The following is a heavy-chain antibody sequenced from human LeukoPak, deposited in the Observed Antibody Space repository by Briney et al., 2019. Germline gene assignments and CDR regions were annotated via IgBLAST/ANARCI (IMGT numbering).Heavy chain of an antibody. V-gene: IGHV3-23*01. J-gene: IGHJ4*02. CDR2: IGVGGDT. D-gene: IGHD3-3*01. Sequence: GGSLRLSCAASGFTFSSYGMSWVRQAPGKGLEWVSHIGVGGDTDFADSVKGRFTIYRDNSKKTLYLQMNSLTADDTALYYCAKDLHDSWAVDYWGPGILVTVSS. CDR3: AKDLHDSWAVDY. CDR1: GFTFSSYG.